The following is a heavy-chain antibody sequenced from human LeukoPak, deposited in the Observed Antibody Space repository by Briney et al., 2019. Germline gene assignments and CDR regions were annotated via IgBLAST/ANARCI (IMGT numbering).Heavy chain of an antibody. CDR2: ISGSGGST. Sequence: GGSLRLSCAASGFTFSSYSMNWVRQAPGKGLEWVSAISGSGGSTYYADSVKGRFTISRDNSKNTLYLQMNSLRAEDTAVYYCAKDYYYGPADIWGQGTMVTVSS. CDR3: AKDYYYGPADI. D-gene: IGHD3-10*01. CDR1: GFTFSSYS. J-gene: IGHJ3*02. V-gene: IGHV3-23*01.